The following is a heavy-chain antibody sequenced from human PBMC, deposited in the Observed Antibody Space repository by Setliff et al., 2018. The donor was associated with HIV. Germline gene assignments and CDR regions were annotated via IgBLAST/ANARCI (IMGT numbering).Heavy chain of an antibody. V-gene: IGHV4-4*02. CDR2: IYHSGST. CDR1: GGSISSSNW. CDR3: AGGGTSSNWFDP. Sequence: SETLSLTCAVSGGSISSSNWWSWVRQPPGKGLEWIGEIYHSGSTNYNPSLKSRVTISVDTSKNQFSLKLSSVTAADTAVYYCAGGGTSSNWFDPWGQGILVTVSS. D-gene: IGHD2-2*01. J-gene: IGHJ5*02.